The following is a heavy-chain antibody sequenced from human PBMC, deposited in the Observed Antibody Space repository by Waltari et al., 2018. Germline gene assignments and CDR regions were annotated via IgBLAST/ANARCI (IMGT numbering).Heavy chain of an antibody. CDR3: ARSAGIIVVVPRDAFDI. D-gene: IGHD2-21*01. Sequence: EVQLVQSGAEVKKPGESLKISCKGSGYSFTSYWIGWVRQMPGKGLEWMGIIYPGDADTRYSPSFQGQVTISADKSISTAYLQWSSLKASDTAMYYCARSAGIIVVVPRDAFDIWGQGTMVTVSS. V-gene: IGHV5-51*03. CDR1: GYSFTSYW. J-gene: IGHJ3*02. CDR2: IYPGDADT.